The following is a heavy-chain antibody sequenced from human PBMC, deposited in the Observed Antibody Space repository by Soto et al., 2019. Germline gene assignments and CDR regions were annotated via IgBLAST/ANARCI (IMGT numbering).Heavy chain of an antibody. J-gene: IGHJ4*02. V-gene: IGHV1-69*01. Sequence: QVQLVQSGAEVKKPGSSVKVSCKASGGTFSSYAISWVRQAPGQGLEWMGGIIPIFGTANYAQKFQGRVTITANESTSTAYMERSSLRSEDTAVYYCARRACRAQEKYYFDYWGQGTLVTVSS. CDR2: IIPIFGTA. CDR1: GGTFSSYA. CDR3: ARRACRAQEKYYFDY.